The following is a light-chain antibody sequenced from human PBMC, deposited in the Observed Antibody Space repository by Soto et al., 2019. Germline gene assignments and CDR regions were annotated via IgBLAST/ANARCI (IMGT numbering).Light chain of an antibody. CDR1: SSGVGGYNY. CDR2: DVS. J-gene: IGLJ1*01. V-gene: IGLV2-14*01. CDR3: SSYTSSSSNV. Sequence: QSALTQPASVSGSPGQSITISCTGTSSGVGGYNYVSWYQQYPGKAPKLMIFDVSYRPSGVSNRFSGSKSGNTASLTISGLQAEDEADYYCSSYTSSSSNVFGTGTKVTVL.